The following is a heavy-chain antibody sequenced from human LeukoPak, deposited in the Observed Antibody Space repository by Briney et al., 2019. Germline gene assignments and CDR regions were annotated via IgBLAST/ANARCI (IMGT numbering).Heavy chain of an antibody. CDR2: ISSSSSYI. Sequence: KSGGSLRLSCAASGFTFSSYSMNWVRQAPGKGLEWVSSISSSSSYIYYADSVKGRFTISRDNAKNSLYLQMNSLRAEDTAVYYCASERAAAGTGHFQHWGQGTLVTVSS. J-gene: IGHJ1*01. V-gene: IGHV3-21*01. CDR1: GFTFSSYS. CDR3: ASERAAAGTGHFQH. D-gene: IGHD6-13*01.